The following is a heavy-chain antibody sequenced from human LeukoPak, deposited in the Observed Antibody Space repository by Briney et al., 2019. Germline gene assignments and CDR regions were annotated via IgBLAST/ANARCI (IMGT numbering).Heavy chain of an antibody. CDR3: AGTMVRGVIRSLDY. D-gene: IGHD3-10*01. Sequence: SETLSLTCTVSGGSISSYSWSWIRQPPGKGLEWIGYIYHSGSTYYNPSLKSRVTISVDRSKNQFSLKLSSVTAADTAVYYCAGTMVRGVIRSLDYWGQGTLVTVSS. CDR1: GGSISSYS. V-gene: IGHV4-30-2*01. CDR2: IYHSGST. J-gene: IGHJ4*02.